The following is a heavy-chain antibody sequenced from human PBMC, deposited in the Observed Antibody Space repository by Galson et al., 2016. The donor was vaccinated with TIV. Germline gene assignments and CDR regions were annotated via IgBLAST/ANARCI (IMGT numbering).Heavy chain of an antibody. D-gene: IGHD5-18*01. CDR3: AKCRNTAMDTYYYYYGLDV. CDR2: IIPLFGSA. J-gene: IGHJ6*02. Sequence: SVKVSCKASGGSFSSYVFNWVRQAPGQGLEWMGNIIPLFGSANYAQKFQGRVTITADESTSTAYMELSRLRSGDTAMYYCAKCRNTAMDTYYYYYGLDVWGQGTTVTVSS. CDR1: GGSFSSYV. V-gene: IGHV1-69*13.